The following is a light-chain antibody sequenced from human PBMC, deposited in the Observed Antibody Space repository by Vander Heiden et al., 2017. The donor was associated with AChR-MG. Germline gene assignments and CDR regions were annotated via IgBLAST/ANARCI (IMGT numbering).Light chain of an antibody. CDR1: SSNSDSNS. J-gene: IGLJ1*01. CDR3: ATWDDSLTAYF. Sequence: QSVLAPPPSASGPPGQRVPVSCSGSSSNSDSNSVNWYQQVPGSAPKLLIHSDDRRPSGVPDRFSGSRSGTSASLAITGLQSEDEAVYYCATWDDSLTAYFFGPGTTVTVL. V-gene: IGLV1-44*01. CDR2: SDD.